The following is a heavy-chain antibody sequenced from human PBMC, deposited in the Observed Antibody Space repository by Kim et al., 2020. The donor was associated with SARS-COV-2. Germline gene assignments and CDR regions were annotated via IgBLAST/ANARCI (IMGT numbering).Heavy chain of an antibody. CDR1: GFTFSSYA. J-gene: IGHJ4*02. CDR3: VKGDTPGDDILTGYYNGFDY. Sequence: GGSLRLSCSASGFTFSSYAMHWVRQAPGKGLEYVSAISSNGGSTYYADSVKGRFTISRDNSKNTLYLQMSSLRAEDTAVYYCVKGDTPGDDILTGYYNGFDYWGQGTLVTVSS. D-gene: IGHD3-9*01. V-gene: IGHV3-64D*09. CDR2: ISSNGGST.